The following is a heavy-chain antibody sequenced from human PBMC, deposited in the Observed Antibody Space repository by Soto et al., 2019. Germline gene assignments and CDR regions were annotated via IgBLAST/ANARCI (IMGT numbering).Heavy chain of an antibody. J-gene: IGHJ6*02. D-gene: IGHD3-3*01. V-gene: IGHV3-30*03. CDR2: ISYDEKNK. CDR1: GFIFSSYA. Sequence: QPGGSLRLSCAASGFIFSSYAMHWVRQAPGKGLEWVAVISYDEKNKYYADSVKGRFTISRDNSKHTVDLQMNGLRAEDTAVYYCVRDTQVLRYLGGVSPYYYGMDVWGQGTTVTVSS. CDR3: VRDTQVLRYLGGVSPYYYGMDV.